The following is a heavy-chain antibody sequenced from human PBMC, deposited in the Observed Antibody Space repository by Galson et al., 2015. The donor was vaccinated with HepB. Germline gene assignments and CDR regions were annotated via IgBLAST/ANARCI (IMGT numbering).Heavy chain of an antibody. CDR1: GFTVSSNY. J-gene: IGHJ4*02. D-gene: IGHD5-24*01. CDR2: IYSGGNT. Sequence: SLRLSCATSGFTVSSNYMSWVRQAPGKGLEWVSVIYSGGNTYYADSVKGRFTISRDNSKNTLYLQMNSLRAEDTAVYYCQMGYYFDYWGQGTLVTVSS. V-gene: IGHV3-66*01. CDR3: QMGYYFDY.